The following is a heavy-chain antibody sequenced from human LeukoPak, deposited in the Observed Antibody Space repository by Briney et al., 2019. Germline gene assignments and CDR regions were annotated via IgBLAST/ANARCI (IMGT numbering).Heavy chain of an antibody. CDR1: GYSISSGYY. Sequence: SETLSLTCTVSGYSISSGYYWGWIRQPPGKGLEWIGSIYHSGSTYYNPSLKSRVTISVDTSKNQFSLKLSSVTAADTAVYYCARRPRTPMVRGSNWFDPWGQGTLVTVSS. CDR3: ARRPRTPMVRGSNWFDP. D-gene: IGHD3-10*01. V-gene: IGHV4-38-2*02. J-gene: IGHJ5*02. CDR2: IYHSGST.